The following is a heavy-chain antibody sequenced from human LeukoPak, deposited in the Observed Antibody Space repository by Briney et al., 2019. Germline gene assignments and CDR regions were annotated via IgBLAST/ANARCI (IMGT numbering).Heavy chain of an antibody. CDR2: IKAGATNT. J-gene: IGHJ4*02. Sequence: GGSLRLSCVASGFTFNNYAMTLVRQAPGKGLEWVSAIKAGATNTYYADSVRGRFTISRDNSKNTLYLQMNSLRVEDTAVYYCAKELRDGDYSSDYWGPGTLVTVSS. CDR3: AKELRDGDYSSDY. V-gene: IGHV3-23*01. CDR1: GFTFNNYA. D-gene: IGHD4-17*01.